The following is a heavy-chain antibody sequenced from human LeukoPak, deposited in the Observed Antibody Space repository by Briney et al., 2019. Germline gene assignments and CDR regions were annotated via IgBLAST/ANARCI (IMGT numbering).Heavy chain of an antibody. CDR1: GFTFSNYG. CDR2: INSDGSST. D-gene: IGHD3-22*01. Sequence: PGGSLRLSCAASGFTFSNYGIHWVRQAPGKGLVWVSRINSDGSSTSYADSVKGRFTISRDNAKNTLYLQMNSLRAEDTAVYYCARDLYYDSSGYYLWGQGTLVTVSS. J-gene: IGHJ4*02. CDR3: ARDLYYDSSGYYL. V-gene: IGHV3-74*01.